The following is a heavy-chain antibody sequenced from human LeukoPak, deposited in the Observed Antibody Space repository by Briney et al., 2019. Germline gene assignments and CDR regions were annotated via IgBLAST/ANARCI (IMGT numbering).Heavy chain of an antibody. Sequence: ASVKVSCKASGGTFSDYALNWVRQAPGQGLEWMGVFIPILGTANSTQKFQGRVTITADKSTSTAYMELSSLRSEDTAVYYCARDDGSSSTGGYFDYWGQGTLVTVSS. D-gene: IGHD6-13*01. J-gene: IGHJ4*02. CDR3: ARDDGSSSTGGYFDY. V-gene: IGHV1-69*10. CDR2: FIPILGTA. CDR1: GGTFSDYA.